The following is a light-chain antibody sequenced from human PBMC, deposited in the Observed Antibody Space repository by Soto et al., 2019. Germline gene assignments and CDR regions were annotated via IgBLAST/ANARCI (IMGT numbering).Light chain of an antibody. CDR1: QSVPSTY. Sequence: VLSQSPGRLSLSPGERATLSCRASQSVPSTYFAWYQQKSGHPPRLLIYGASFRATGMPARLSGSGSGTEFTLTISRMEPEDFAVYYCQQYGSSGTFGQGTKVDIK. CDR2: GAS. V-gene: IGKV3-20*01. CDR3: QQYGSSGT. J-gene: IGKJ1*01.